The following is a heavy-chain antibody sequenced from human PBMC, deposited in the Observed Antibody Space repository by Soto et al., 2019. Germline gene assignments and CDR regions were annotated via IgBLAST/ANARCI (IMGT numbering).Heavy chain of an antibody. CDR3: AKDLQAYRDYKYYYYGMDV. D-gene: IGHD4-17*01. J-gene: IGHJ6*02. V-gene: IGHV3-30*18. CDR2: ISYDGHNK. Sequence: QVQLVESGGGVVQPGGSLRLSCTASGFTFTTFGIHWVRQAPGKGLEWVALISYDGHNKYYSDSVKGRFTISRDNYKNTLSLQMNSLRAEDTAVYYCAKDLQAYRDYKYYYYGMDVWGQGTTVTVS. CDR1: GFTFTTFG.